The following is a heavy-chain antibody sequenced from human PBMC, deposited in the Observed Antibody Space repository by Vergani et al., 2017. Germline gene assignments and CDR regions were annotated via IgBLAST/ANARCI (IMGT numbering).Heavy chain of an antibody. V-gene: IGHV4-34*01. CDR2: IDHTGRP. J-gene: IGHJ6*03. CDR3: ARVNTETNGHLYYYYYMDV. Sequence: QVQLQQWGAGLLKPSETLSLTCVVNGGSFTSYHCTWIRQSPGEGLEWVGDIDHTGRPDYNPSLKSRLTMSVDKSRNQFSLTLNSVTATDTAIYFCARVNTETNGHLYYYYYMDVWGQGTAVTVS. D-gene: IGHD4-11*01. CDR1: GGSFTSYH.